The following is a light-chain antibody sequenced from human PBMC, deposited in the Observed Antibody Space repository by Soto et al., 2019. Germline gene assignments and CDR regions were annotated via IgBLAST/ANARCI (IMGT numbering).Light chain of an antibody. CDR3: QQYNDWPLT. CDR1: QSVSSN. Sequence: DIVMTQSPSTLSVSPGERAPLSCRASQSVSSNLAWYQQKPGQAPRLLIYGASTGATGIPARFSGSGSGTEFTLTISSLQSEDFAVYYCQQYNDWPLTFGGGTKVDIK. V-gene: IGKV3-15*01. J-gene: IGKJ4*01. CDR2: GAS.